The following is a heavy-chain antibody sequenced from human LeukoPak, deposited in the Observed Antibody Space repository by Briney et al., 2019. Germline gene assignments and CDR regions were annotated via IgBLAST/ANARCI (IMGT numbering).Heavy chain of an antibody. CDR1: GFTLSTYA. CDR2: ITGSGGNT. Sequence: PGGSLRLSCAASGFTLSTYAMSWVRQAPGKGLEWVSSITGSGGNTYYADSVKGRFTISRDNSKDTLYLQMNSLRAEDTAVYYCARDQQGVDGVKFYYFDYWGQGTLVTVSS. J-gene: IGHJ4*02. D-gene: IGHD6-19*01. V-gene: IGHV3-23*01. CDR3: ARDQQGVDGVKFYYFDY.